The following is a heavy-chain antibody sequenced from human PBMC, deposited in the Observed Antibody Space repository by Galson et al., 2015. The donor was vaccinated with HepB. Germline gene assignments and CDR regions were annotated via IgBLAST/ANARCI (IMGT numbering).Heavy chain of an antibody. CDR1: GGTFSSYA. CDR2: IIPIFGIA. J-gene: IGHJ4*02. D-gene: IGHD1-14*01. V-gene: IGHV1-69*01. Sequence: QSGAEVKKPGESLKISCKASGGTFSSYAISWVRQAPGQGLEWMGGIIPIFGIANYAQKFQGRVTITADESTSTAYMELSSLRSEDTAVYYCASGGVSRTYYFDYWGQGTLVTVSS. CDR3: ASGGVSRTYYFDY.